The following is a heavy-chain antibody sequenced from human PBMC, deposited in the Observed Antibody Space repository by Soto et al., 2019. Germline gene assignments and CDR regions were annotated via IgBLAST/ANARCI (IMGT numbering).Heavy chain of an antibody. Sequence: QVQLVQSGAEVKKPGASVKVSCKASGFTFSAYYIYWVRQAPGQGLEWIGWINPNSGGTNNAQKSRGRGTMTRDTSTSTVYMELSALIPDDTAVYYCARSLLDEYSSSWRSAYYGMDVWGQGTTVTVSS. V-gene: IGHV1-2*02. D-gene: IGHD6-13*01. CDR3: ARSLLDEYSSSWRSAYYGMDV. CDR1: GFTFSAYY. J-gene: IGHJ6*02. CDR2: INPNSGGT.